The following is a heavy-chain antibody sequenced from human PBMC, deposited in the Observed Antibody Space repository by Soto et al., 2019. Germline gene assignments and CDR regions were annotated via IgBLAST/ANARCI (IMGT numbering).Heavy chain of an antibody. CDR3: ARGGGSFSSGWYFDD. D-gene: IGHD6-19*01. J-gene: IGHJ4*02. V-gene: IGHV4-59*08. CDR1: GVSIRNDY. Sequence: QVQLQESGPGLVKPSETMSLTCTVSGVSIRNDYWNWVRQSPGKGLEWIGFIYYSGTTKYNPSLQSRLTMSADTSKNQVSLKLTSVSATDTAVYYCARGGGSFSSGWYFDDWGQGTLVTVSS. CDR2: IYYSGTT.